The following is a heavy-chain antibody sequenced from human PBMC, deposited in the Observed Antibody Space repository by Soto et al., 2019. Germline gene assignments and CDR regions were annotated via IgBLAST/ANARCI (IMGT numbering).Heavy chain of an antibody. D-gene: IGHD6-19*01. V-gene: IGHV1-69*13. Sequence: SVKVSCKASGGTFSSYAISWLRQAPGQGLGWMGGIIPIFGTANYAQKFQGRVTITADESTSTAYMELSSLRSEDTAVYYCARPRLRSSGWYYFDYWGQGTLVTVSS. CDR2: IIPIFGTA. J-gene: IGHJ4*02. CDR3: ARPRLRSSGWYYFDY. CDR1: GGTFSSYA.